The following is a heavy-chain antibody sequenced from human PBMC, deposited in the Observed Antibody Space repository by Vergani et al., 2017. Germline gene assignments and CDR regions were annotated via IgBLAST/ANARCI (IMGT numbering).Heavy chain of an antibody. D-gene: IGHD1-1*01. V-gene: IGHV3-23*01. CDR3: AKDRVPDNRWNFDY. J-gene: IGHJ4*02. CDR1: GFTFSSHA. Sequence: EVQLLQSEGAVVQPGGSLRLSCVASGFTFSSHAMSWVRQGHGQGLEWVSSIKNTGDSTHYADSVKGRFTISRDNSKNMVFLDMRSLTADDTAVYYCAKDRVPDNRWNFDYWGQGTLVTVSS. CDR2: IKNTGDST.